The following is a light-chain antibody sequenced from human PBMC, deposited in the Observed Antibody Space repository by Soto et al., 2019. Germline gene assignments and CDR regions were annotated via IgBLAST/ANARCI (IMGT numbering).Light chain of an antibody. J-gene: IGLJ2*01. CDR1: TSDIGSNY. CDR3: GSWDSSLSIGV. CDR2: ENH. Sequence: QSVLTQPPSVSAAPGQTVTISCSGSTSDIGSNYVSWYQQLPGTAPKLLIYENHNRPAGIPDRFSGSKSGTSATLGITGLQTGDEADYYCGSWDSSLSIGVFGGGTKVTVL. V-gene: IGLV1-51*01.